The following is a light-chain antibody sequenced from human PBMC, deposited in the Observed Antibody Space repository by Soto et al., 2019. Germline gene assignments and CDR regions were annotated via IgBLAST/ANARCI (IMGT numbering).Light chain of an antibody. J-gene: IGKJ1*01. Sequence: TQSPATLSASVGDRVTITCRSSQRVDRWLAWYQQKPGQAPRLLIYAASRRATGIPDRFSGSGSGTDFTLTISRLEPEDFAVYYCQQYGSSPWTFGQGTKVDIK. CDR2: AAS. V-gene: IGKV3-20*01. CDR1: QRVDRW. CDR3: QQYGSSPWT.